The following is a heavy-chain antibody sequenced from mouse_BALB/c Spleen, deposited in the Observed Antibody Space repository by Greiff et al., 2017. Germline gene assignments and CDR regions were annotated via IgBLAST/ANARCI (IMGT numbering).Heavy chain of an antibody. D-gene: IGHD1-1*01. J-gene: IGHJ4*01. CDR1: GDSITSGY. CDR3: ARGFITTVVATDYAMDY. V-gene: IGHV3-8*02. Sequence: EVKLVESGPSLVKPSQTLSLTCSVTGDSITSGYWNWIRKFPGNKLEYMGYISYSGSTYYNPSLKSRISITRDTSKNQYYLQLNSVTTEDTATYYCARGFITTVVATDYAMDYWGQGTSVTVSS. CDR2: ISYSGST.